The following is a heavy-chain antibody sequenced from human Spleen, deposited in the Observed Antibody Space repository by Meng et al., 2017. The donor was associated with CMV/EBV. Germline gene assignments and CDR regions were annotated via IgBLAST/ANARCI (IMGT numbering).Heavy chain of an antibody. V-gene: IGHV3-11*04. J-gene: IGHJ4*02. CDR2: ISNSGSTT. CDR1: GFTFSDYY. Sequence: SGFTFSDYYMSWIRQAPGKGLEWVSYISNSGSTTYYADSVKGRFTISRDNAKNSLYLQMNSLRAEDTAVYYCARVGSIAAAGTVDYWGQGTLVTVSS. CDR3: ARVGSIAAAGTVDY. D-gene: IGHD6-13*01.